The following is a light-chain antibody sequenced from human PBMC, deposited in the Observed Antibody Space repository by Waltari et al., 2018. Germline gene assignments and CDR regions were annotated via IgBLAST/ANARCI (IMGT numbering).Light chain of an antibody. CDR1: QSLVHSDGNTY. Sequence: DVVMTQSPLSLPVTLGQPASISCRSSQSLVHSDGNTYLKWFQLRPGQSPRRLIYKVSNRDSGVPDRFSGSGSSTDFTLIISRVEAEDLGVYYCMQGSHWPPFTFGQGTKLEIK. J-gene: IGKJ2*01. CDR3: MQGSHWPPFT. V-gene: IGKV2-30*02. CDR2: KVS.